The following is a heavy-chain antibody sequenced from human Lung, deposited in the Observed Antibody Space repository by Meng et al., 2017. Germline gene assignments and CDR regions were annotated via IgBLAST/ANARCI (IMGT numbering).Heavy chain of an antibody. CDR1: GYTFTNYD. J-gene: IGHJ4*02. Sequence: QVQLGQSGAEVKKPGASVRVSCKASGYTFTNYDLNWVRQATGQGLQWMGWMNPNSGNTGYAQKFQGRVTMTRNTSISTAYMELSSLRSEDTAVYYCATRNDGYDFDYWGQGTLVTVSS. CDR2: MNPNSGNT. V-gene: IGHV1-8*01. CDR3: ATRNDGYDFDY. D-gene: IGHD1-1*01.